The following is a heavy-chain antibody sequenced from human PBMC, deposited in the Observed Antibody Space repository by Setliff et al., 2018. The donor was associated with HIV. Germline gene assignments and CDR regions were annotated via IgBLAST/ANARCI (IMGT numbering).Heavy chain of an antibody. CDR2: ISHGPLT. CDR1: GLSVTHVYSA. Sequence: SETRSLTCVVSGLSVTHVYSAWAWFRQPPGRGLQWIGHISHGPLTPSSPSLRGRVSISVDTSKNQFSLRLTSVTAADTAIYYCARLDSTGSSFYGDYWGQGALVTVSS. V-gene: IGHV4-39*01. J-gene: IGHJ4*02. D-gene: IGHD2-8*02. CDR3: ARLDSTGSSFYGDY.